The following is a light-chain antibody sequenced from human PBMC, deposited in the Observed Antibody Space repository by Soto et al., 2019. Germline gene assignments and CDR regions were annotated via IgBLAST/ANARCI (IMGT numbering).Light chain of an antibody. Sequence: QSALTQPASVSGCPGQSITISCTGTTSDVGRYNYVSWHQQHPGKAPKLLIFDVSNRPSGVSDRFSGSKSGNTASLTISRLQAEYEADYYCNSYTTGTTWVFGGGTKLTVL. CDR1: TSDVGRYNY. V-gene: IGLV2-14*01. CDR3: NSYTTGTTWV. CDR2: DVS. J-gene: IGLJ3*02.